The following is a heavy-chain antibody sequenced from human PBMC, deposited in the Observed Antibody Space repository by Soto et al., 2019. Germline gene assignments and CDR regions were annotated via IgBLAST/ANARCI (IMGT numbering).Heavy chain of an antibody. D-gene: IGHD6-13*01. CDR1: GFTFSSYT. V-gene: IGHV3-23*01. J-gene: IGHJ1*01. Sequence: EVQLLESGGGLVQPGGSLRLSCAASGFTFSSYTMAWVRQAPGKGLDWVSSISDTGGNTYYADSVKGRFTISRDNSKNPLYLKRNGRGPDDPALFYWGGGANGGYTYGGQGPLVPV. CDR3: GGGANGGYTY. CDR2: ISDTGGNT.